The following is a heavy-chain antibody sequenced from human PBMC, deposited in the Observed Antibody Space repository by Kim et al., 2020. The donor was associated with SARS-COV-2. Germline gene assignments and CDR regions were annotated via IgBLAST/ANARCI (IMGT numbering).Heavy chain of an antibody. CDR3: ARDGTMVRGVPNPRNKRYYYYGMDV. V-gene: IGHV1-69*13. CDR1: GGTFSSYA. J-gene: IGHJ6*02. Sequence: SVKVSCKASGGTFSSYAISWVRQAPGQGLEWMGGIIPIFGTANYAQKFQGRVTITADESTSTAYMELSSLRSEDTAVYYCARDGTMVRGVPNPRNKRYYYYGMDVWGQGTTVTVSS. CDR2: IIPIFGTA. D-gene: IGHD3-10*01.